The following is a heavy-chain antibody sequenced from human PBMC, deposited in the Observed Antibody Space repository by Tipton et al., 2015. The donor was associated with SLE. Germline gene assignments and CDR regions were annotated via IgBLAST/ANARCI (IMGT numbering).Heavy chain of an antibody. CDR3: AKGPGGGAIDY. J-gene: IGHJ4*02. Sequence: SLRLSCAASGFTFNTYWMHWVRQAPGKGLEWVSVIYSGGNTNSAESVKGRFSISRDTSKNTVYLHMTSLRTEDTAVYYCAKGPGGGAIDYWGQGTLVTVSS. CDR2: IYSGGNT. V-gene: IGHV3-NL1*01. CDR1: GFTFNTYW. D-gene: IGHD3-16*01.